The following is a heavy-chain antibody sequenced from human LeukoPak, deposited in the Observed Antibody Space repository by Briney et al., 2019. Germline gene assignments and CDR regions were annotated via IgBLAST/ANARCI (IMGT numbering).Heavy chain of an antibody. CDR1: GGSISSYY. V-gene: IGHV4-4*07. CDR3: ARDGCSSTSCHDAFDL. CDR2: IYTSGST. Sequence: PSETLSLTCTVSGGSISSYYWSWIRQPAGKGLEWIGRIYTSGSTNYNPSLKSRVTMSVDTSKNQFSLKLSSVTAADTAVYYCARDGCSSTSCHDAFDLWGQGTMVTVSS. J-gene: IGHJ3*01. D-gene: IGHD2-2*01.